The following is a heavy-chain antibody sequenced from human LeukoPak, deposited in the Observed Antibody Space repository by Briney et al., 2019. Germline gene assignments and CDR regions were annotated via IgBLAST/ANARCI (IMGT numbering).Heavy chain of an antibody. Sequence: SETLSLTCTVPGGSISSYYWSWIRQPPGKGLEWIGYIYYSGSTNYNPSLKSRVTISVDTSKNQFSLKLSSVTAADTALYYCARRLVAYYFDYWGQGTLVTVSS. V-gene: IGHV4-59*12. D-gene: IGHD5-12*01. J-gene: IGHJ4*02. CDR2: IYYSGST. CDR3: ARRLVAYYFDY. CDR1: GGSISSYY.